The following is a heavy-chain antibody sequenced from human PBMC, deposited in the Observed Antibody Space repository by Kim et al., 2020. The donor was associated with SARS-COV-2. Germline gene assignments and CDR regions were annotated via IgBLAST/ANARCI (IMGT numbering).Heavy chain of an antibody. V-gene: IGHV3-23*01. Sequence: GGSLRLSCAASGFTFSSYAMSWVRQAPGKGLEWVSAISGSGGGTYYADSVEGRFTISRDNSKNTLYLQMNSLRAEDTAVYYCAREGQSYCSSTSCYEERDTLATWGPGETATVS. CDR3: AREGQSYCSSTSCYEERDTLAT. CDR2: ISGSGGGT. D-gene: IGHD2-2*01. CDR1: GFTFSSYA. J-gene: IGHJ3*02.